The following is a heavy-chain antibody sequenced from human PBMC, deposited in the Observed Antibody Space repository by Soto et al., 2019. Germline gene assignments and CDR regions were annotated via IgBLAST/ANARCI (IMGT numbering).Heavy chain of an antibody. V-gene: IGHV3-74*01. Sequence: EVQLVESGGGLVQPGGSLRLSCAASGFTFSSYWMHWVRQAPGKGLVWVSRINSDGSSTSYADSVKGRFTISRDNAKNKLYLQMNSLSAEDTAVYYCARDRGWFGEVPFDYWGQGTLVTVSS. CDR3: ARDRGWFGEVPFDY. CDR2: INSDGSST. J-gene: IGHJ4*02. CDR1: GFTFSSYW. D-gene: IGHD3-10*01.